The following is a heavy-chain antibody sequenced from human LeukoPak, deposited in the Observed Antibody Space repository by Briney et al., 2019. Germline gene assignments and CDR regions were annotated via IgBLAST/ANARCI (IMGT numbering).Heavy chain of an antibody. CDR3: ARVGNRYCSSTSCYVLYYFDY. Sequence: PGGSLRLSCAASGFTLSDYYMSWIRQAPGKGLEWVSYISSSGSTIYYADSVKGRFTISRDNAKNSLYLQMNSLRAEDTAVYYCARVGNRYCSSTSCYVLYYFDYWGQGTLVTVSS. V-gene: IGHV3-11*01. CDR2: ISSSGSTI. CDR1: GFTLSDYY. J-gene: IGHJ4*02. D-gene: IGHD2-2*01.